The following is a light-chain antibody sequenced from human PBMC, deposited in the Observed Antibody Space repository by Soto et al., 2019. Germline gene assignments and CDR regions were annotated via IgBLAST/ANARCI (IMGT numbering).Light chain of an antibody. J-gene: IGKJ4*01. CDR2: GTS. CDR1: QGIRNY. CDR3: QKYDSAPLT. Sequence: DIQMTQSPSSLSASVGDRVPITCRASQGIRNYLAWYQQKPGKVPKLLVYGTSTLQSVVPSRFSGSGSGTDFTLTIGSLQPEEVATYFSQKYDSAPLTFGVGTEVEIK. V-gene: IGKV1-27*01.